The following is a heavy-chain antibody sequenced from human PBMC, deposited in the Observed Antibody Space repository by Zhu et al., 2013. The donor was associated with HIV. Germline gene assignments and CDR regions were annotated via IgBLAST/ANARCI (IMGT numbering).Heavy chain of an antibody. Sequence: VQESGPGLVKPSQTLSLMCSVSGTSIATGGFYWSWIRQRPGKGLEWIAYTDYSGTTNHNPSLKSRVNMSFDTSRNQFSLRLNSVTAADTAVYYCARIGGYCSGGSCLTFDYWGQGTLVTVSS. D-gene: IGHD2-15*01. CDR2: TDYSGTT. CDR1: GTSIATGGFY. CDR3: ARIGGYCSGGSCLTFDY. J-gene: IGHJ4*02. V-gene: IGHV4-31*03.